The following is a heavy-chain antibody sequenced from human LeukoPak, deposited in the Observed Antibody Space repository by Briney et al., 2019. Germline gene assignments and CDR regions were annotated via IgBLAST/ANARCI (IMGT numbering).Heavy chain of an antibody. D-gene: IGHD1-26*01. V-gene: IGHV3-9*01. CDR2: ISWNSGSI. Sequence: PGGSLRLSCAASGFTFDDYAMRWVRQAPGKGLEWVSGISWNSGSIGYADSVKGRFTISRDNAKNSLYLQMNSLRAEDTALYYCAKDGGAAPASAFDIWGQGTMVTVSS. J-gene: IGHJ3*02. CDR1: GFTFDDYA. CDR3: AKDGGAAPASAFDI.